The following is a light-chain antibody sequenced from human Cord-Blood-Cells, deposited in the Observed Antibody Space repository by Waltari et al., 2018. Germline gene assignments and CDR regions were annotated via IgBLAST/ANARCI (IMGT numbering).Light chain of an antibody. CDR2: WAS. V-gene: IGKV4-1*01. CDR1: QSVLYSSNNKNY. J-gene: IGKJ2*01. Sequence: DIVMTQSPDSLPVSLGERATSNFNSSQSVLYSSNNKNYLALYQQKPGQPPKLLIYWASTRESGVPDRFSGSGSGTDFTLTISSLQAEDVAVYYCQQYYSTPYTFGQGTKLEIK. CDR3: QQYYSTPYT.